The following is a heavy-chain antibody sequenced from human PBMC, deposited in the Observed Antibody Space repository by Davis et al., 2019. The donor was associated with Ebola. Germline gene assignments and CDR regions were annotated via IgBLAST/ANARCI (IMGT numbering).Heavy chain of an antibody. CDR1: GGSFSGYY. Sequence: MPSETLSLTCAVYGGSFSGYYWSWIRQPPGKGLEWIGEINHSGSTNYNPSLKSRVTISVDTSNSQFSLKLSSVTAADTAVYYCARAIGSSSAWFDPWGQGTLVTVSS. CDR2: INHSGST. D-gene: IGHD6-6*01. V-gene: IGHV4-34*01. J-gene: IGHJ5*02. CDR3: ARAIGSSSAWFDP.